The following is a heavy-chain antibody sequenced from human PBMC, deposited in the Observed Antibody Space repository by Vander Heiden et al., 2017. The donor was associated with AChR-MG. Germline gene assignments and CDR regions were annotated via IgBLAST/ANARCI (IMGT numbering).Heavy chain of an antibody. Sequence: EVPLVQSGGALVQPGGSLKLSCAASGFPSTGPPMHWVRQASGKGLEWVGRIRSKANSYATAYAASVKGRFTISRDDSKNTAYLQMNSLKTEDTAVYYCTRPQNYDSTWGPWFDPWGQGTLVTVSS. CDR2: IRSKANSYAT. CDR1: GFPSTGPP. J-gene: IGHJ5*02. D-gene: IGHD3-9*01. CDR3: TRPQNYDSTWGPWFDP. V-gene: IGHV3-73*01.